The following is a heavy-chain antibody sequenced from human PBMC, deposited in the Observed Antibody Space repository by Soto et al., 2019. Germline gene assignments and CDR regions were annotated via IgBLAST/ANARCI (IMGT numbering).Heavy chain of an antibody. V-gene: IGHV4-39*01. Sequence: SETLSLTCTASGGSISSSSYYWGWIRQPPGKGLEWIGSIYYSGSTYYNPSLKSRVTISVDTSKNQFSLKLSSVTAADTAVYYCARQGSRRFLEWLLTDFDYWGQGTLVTVSS. CDR2: IYYSGST. CDR1: GGSISSSSYY. J-gene: IGHJ4*02. D-gene: IGHD3-3*01. CDR3: ARQGSRRFLEWLLTDFDY.